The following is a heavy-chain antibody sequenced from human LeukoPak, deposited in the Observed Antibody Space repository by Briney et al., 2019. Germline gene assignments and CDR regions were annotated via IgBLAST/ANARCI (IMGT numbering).Heavy chain of an antibody. Sequence: PSETLSLTCTVSGGSISSSSYYWGWIRQPPGKGLEWIETINYSGDTYYNPSLKSRVTISVDSSKNQSSLKLSSVTAADTAVYYCVRHLRGYSLPLDGMDVWGQGTTVTVSS. CDR1: GGSISSSSYY. J-gene: IGHJ6*02. CDR2: INYSGDT. D-gene: IGHD5-18*01. CDR3: VRHLRGYSLPLDGMDV. V-gene: IGHV4-39*01.